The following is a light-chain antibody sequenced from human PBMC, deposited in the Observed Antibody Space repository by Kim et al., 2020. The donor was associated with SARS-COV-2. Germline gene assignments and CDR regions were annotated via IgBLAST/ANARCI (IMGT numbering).Light chain of an antibody. V-gene: IGLV3-21*04. J-gene: IGLJ1*01. Sequence: SYELTQPPSVSVAPGKTARITCGGNKIGSKSVHWYQQKPGQAPVLVIYYDSDRPSGIPERFSGSNSGNTATLTISRVEAGDEADYYCQVWDSSSDHPYVF. CDR1: KIGSKS. CDR2: YDS. CDR3: QVWDSSSDHPYV.